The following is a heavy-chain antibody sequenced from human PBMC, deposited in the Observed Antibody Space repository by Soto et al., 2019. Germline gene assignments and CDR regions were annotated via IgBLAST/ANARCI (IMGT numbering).Heavy chain of an antibody. CDR1: AFSLSTNGVG. CDR2: IYWNEDK. V-gene: IGHV2-5*01. Sequence: SCPTLVNPTQTLTLTCTFSAFSLSTNGVGVGWIRQPPGKPLEWLAVIYWNEDKRYSRSLKSRLSITKDTSKNQVVLTMTTMDPVDTATYYCVHTVMVHTITGGHYFDYWGPGSLVTVSS. D-gene: IGHD2-8*01. J-gene: IGHJ4*02. CDR3: VHTVMVHTITGGHYFDY.